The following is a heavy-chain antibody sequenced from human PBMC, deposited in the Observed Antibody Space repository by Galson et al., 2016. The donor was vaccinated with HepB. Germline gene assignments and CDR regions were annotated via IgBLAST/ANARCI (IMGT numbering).Heavy chain of an antibody. CDR1: GGSITTSDW. D-gene: IGHD5-12*01. V-gene: IGHV4/OR15-8*01. CDR2: VFRSGRV. Sequence: SETLSLTCAVSGGSITTSDWWSWVRQPPGQGLEWIGQVFRSGRVSYTPSLATRVTISIDTSNNYFSLRLTSVTAADTARYFCARQYRGGPSDYWGQGTLVIVSS. CDR3: ARQYRGGPSDY. J-gene: IGHJ4*02.